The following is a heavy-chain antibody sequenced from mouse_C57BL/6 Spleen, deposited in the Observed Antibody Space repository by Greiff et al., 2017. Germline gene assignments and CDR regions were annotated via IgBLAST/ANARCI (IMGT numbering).Heavy chain of an antibody. CDR3: ERDGTNAGLLQGGY. D-gene: IGHD2-14*01. CDR2: IDPNSGGT. J-gene: IGHJ2*01. Sequence: QVQLQQPGAELVKPGASVKLSCKASGYTFTSYWMHWVKQRPGRGLEWIGMIDPNSGGTKYNEKFKSKATLTVDKPSSTACMHLSSLTSEVSAVYDCERDGTNAGLLQGGYWGQGITLTV. V-gene: IGHV1-72*01. CDR1: GYTFTSYW.